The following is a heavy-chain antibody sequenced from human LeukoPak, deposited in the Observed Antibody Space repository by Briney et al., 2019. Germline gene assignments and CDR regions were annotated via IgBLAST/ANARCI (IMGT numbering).Heavy chain of an antibody. CDR1: GFTVSSNY. D-gene: IGHD6-13*01. J-gene: IGHJ5*02. CDR2: IYSGGST. CDR3: ARVHSSSWYIWFDP. Sequence: GGSLRLSCAASGFTVSSNYMSWVRQAPGKGLEWVSVIYSGGSTYYADSVKGRFTISRDNSKNTLYLQMNSLRAEDTAVYYCARVHSSSWYIWFDPWGQGTLVTVSS. V-gene: IGHV3-53*01.